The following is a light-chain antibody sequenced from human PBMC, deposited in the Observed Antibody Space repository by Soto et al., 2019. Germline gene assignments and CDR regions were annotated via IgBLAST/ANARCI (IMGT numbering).Light chain of an antibody. J-gene: IGKJ1*01. CDR1: QAIRTA. CDR2: AAS. Sequence: IQLTQSPSSLAASVGNSVPITCLASQAIRTALGWYQQKPGKVPKLLIYAASTMQSGVPSRFSGSGSGTDFTLTISSLQPEDFATYYCLLDFRYFWTCGQGTKGDI. V-gene: IGKV1-6*01. CDR3: LLDFRYFWT.